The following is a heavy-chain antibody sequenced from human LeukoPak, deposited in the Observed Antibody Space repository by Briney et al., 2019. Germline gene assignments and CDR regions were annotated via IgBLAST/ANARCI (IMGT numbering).Heavy chain of an antibody. CDR1: GGSISSPNNY. D-gene: IGHD3-9*01. Sequence: SETLSLTCTVSGGSISSPNNYWGWIRQPPGKGLEWIGTIYYTGTTYYNPSLTSRVTISVDTSKNQFSLKLSSVTAADTAVYYCARDYYYDILTGYFYNWFDPWGQGTLVTVSS. V-gene: IGHV4-39*07. CDR2: IYYTGTT. CDR3: ARDYYYDILTGYFYNWFDP. J-gene: IGHJ5*02.